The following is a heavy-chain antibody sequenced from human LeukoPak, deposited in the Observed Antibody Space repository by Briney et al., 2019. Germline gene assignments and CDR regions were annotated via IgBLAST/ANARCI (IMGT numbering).Heavy chain of an antibody. D-gene: IGHD1-7*01. Sequence: SETLSLTCTVSGGSISSYYWSWIRQPPGKGLEWIGYIYYSGSTNYNPSLRSRVTISVDTSKNQFSLKLSSVTAADTAVYYCARVGGTNYYYYGMDVWGQGTTVTVSS. V-gene: IGHV4-59*01. CDR2: IYYSGST. J-gene: IGHJ6*02. CDR1: GGSISSYY. CDR3: ARVGGTNYYYYGMDV.